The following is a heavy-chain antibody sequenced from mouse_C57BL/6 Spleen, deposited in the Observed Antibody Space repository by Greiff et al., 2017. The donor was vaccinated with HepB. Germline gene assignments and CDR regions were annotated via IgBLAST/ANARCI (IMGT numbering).Heavy chain of an antibody. Sequence: QVQLQQPGAELVMPGASVKLSCKASGYTFTSYWMHWVKQRPGQGLEWIGEIDPSDSYTNYNQKFKGKSTLTVDKSSSTAYMQLSSLTSEDSAVYYCALITPVVGDYFDYWGQGTTLTVSS. V-gene: IGHV1-69*01. CDR1: GYTFTSYW. CDR2: IDPSDSYT. J-gene: IGHJ2*01. D-gene: IGHD1-1*01. CDR3: ALITPVVGDYFDY.